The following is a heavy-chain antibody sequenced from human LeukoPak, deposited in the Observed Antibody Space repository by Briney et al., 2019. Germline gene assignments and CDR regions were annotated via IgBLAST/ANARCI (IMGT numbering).Heavy chain of an antibody. CDR2: MNPNSGNT. CDR1: GYTFTSYD. V-gene: IGHV1-8*03. J-gene: IGHJ6*03. CDR3: ARSLIVVVPAASIYMDV. D-gene: IGHD2-2*01. Sequence: VASVKVSCKASGYTFTSYDINWVRQATGQGLEWMGWMNPNSGNTGYAQKFQGRVTITRNTSISTAYMELSSLRSEDTAVYYCARSLIVVVPAASIYMDVWGKGTTVTVSS.